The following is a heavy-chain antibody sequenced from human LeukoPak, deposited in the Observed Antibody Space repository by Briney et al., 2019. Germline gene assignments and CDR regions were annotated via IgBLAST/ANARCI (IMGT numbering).Heavy chain of an antibody. CDR1: GYTFTSYY. V-gene: IGHV1-46*01. CDR3: ASREGGGLGPFDY. D-gene: IGHD3-16*01. CDR2: INPSGGST. Sequence: GASVKVSCKASGYTFTSYYMHWVRQAPGQGLEWMGIINPSGGSTSYAQKFQGRVTMTRDMSTSTVYMELSSLRSEDTAVYYCASREGGGLGPFDYWGQGTLVTVSS. J-gene: IGHJ4*02.